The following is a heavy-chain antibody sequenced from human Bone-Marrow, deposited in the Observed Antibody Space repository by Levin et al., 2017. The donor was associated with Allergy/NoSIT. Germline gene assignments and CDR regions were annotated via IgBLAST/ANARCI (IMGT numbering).Heavy chain of an antibody. CDR1: GFTFDDYT. J-gene: IGHJ4*02. CDR3: VKDLGGGQFYFDN. D-gene: IGHD3-16*01. V-gene: IGHV3-43*01. CDR2: ISWEGDIT. Sequence: GGSLRLSCAASGFTFDDYTLHWVRQAPGKGLEWVSLISWEGDITYYADSVKGRFTISRDNNKNSLFLHMNNLRPEDTALYYCVKDLGGGQFYFDNWGQGTLVTVSS.